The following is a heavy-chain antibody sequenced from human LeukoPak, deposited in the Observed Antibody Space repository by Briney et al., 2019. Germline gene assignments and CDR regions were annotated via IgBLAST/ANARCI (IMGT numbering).Heavy chain of an antibody. Sequence: PGGSLRLSCAASAFTFSSYVMSWVRQAPGKGLEWVSAITGSGGSTYYADSVRGRFTISRDNSKNTLYLQMNSLRAEDTAVYYCAKRYSSSWFDDYWGQGTLVTVSS. CDR3: AKRYSSSWFDDY. V-gene: IGHV3-23*01. CDR1: AFTFSSYV. D-gene: IGHD6-13*01. CDR2: ITGSGGST. J-gene: IGHJ4*02.